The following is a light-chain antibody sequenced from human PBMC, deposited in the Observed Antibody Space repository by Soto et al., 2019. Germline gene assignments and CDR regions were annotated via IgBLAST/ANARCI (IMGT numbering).Light chain of an antibody. V-gene: IGKV1-9*01. J-gene: IGKJ5*01. CDR2: GTS. CDR1: QGINYY. Sequence: IHLTQSPSSLSASVGDRVTISFRASQGINYYLAWYQQKPGQAPKLLIYGTSTLQSGVPSRFSGSGSGTDFTLNISGLQPEDFATYYCQQLNDYPTTFGQGTRLEIK. CDR3: QQLNDYPTT.